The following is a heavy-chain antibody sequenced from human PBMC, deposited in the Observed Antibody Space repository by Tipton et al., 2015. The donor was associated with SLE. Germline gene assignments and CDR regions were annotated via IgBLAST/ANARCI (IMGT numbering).Heavy chain of an antibody. J-gene: IGHJ2*01. CDR3: ARAGSGSSSWFYWYFDL. D-gene: IGHD6-13*01. CDR1: GGSISSGSYY. V-gene: IGHV4-61*09. Sequence: TLSLTCTVSGGSISSGSYYWSWIRQPAGKGLEWIGHIYTSGSTNYNLSLKSRVTISVDTSKNQFSLKLSSVTAADTAVYYCARAGSGSSSWFYWYFDLWGRGALVTVSS. CDR2: IYTSGST.